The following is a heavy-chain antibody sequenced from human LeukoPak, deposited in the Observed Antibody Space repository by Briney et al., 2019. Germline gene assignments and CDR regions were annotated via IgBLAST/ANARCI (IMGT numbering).Heavy chain of an antibody. D-gene: IGHD6-19*01. V-gene: IGHV3-74*01. Sequence: ESGGSLRLSCAASGFTLSSNWMHRVRQAPGKGLVWVSRINNDGSSTSYADSVKGRFTISRDNAKDTLFLQMNSLRAEDTAVYYCVKYSSGWNWGQGTLVTVSS. CDR2: INNDGSST. CDR1: GFTLSSNW. J-gene: IGHJ4*02. CDR3: VKYSSGWN.